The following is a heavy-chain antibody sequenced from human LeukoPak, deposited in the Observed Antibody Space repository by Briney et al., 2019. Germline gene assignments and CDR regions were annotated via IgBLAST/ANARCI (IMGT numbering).Heavy chain of an antibody. V-gene: IGHV4-30-4*01. D-gene: IGHD3-10*01. Sequence: PSEALSLTCTVSGGSISSGDYYWSWIRQPPGKGLEWIGYIYYSGSTYYNPSLKSRVTISVDTSKNQFSLKLSSVTAADTAVYYCARAYGSVPFDYWGQGTLVTVSS. J-gene: IGHJ4*02. CDR1: GGSISSGDYY. CDR2: IYYSGST. CDR3: ARAYGSVPFDY.